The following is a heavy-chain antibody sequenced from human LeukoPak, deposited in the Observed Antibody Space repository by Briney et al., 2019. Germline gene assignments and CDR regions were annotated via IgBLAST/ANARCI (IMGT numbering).Heavy chain of an antibody. CDR1: GFTFSDYY. CDR3: ARLLWFGELEGDY. D-gene: IGHD3-10*01. CDR2: ISKSGDTI. Sequence: PGGSLRLSCAASGFTFSDYYMSWFRQAPGKGLECISYISKSGDTIYYADSVKGRFTISRDNAKDSLYVQMNSLRAEDTAVYYCARLLWFGELEGDYWGQGTLVTVSS. J-gene: IGHJ4*02. V-gene: IGHV3-11*04.